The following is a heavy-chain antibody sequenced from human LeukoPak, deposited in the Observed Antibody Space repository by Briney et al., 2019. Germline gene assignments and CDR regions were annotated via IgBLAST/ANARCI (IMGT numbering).Heavy chain of an antibody. J-gene: IGHJ4*02. CDR2: ISSSSSYI. CDR1: GFTFSSYW. V-gene: IGHV3-21*01. Sequence: SGGSLRLSCAASGFTFSSYWMSWVRQAPGKGLEWVSSISSSSSYIYYADSVKGRFTISRDNAKNSLYLQMNSLRAEDTAVYYCAREGSSLPYYFDYWGQGTLVTVSS. CDR3: AREGSSLPYYFDY. D-gene: IGHD6-13*01.